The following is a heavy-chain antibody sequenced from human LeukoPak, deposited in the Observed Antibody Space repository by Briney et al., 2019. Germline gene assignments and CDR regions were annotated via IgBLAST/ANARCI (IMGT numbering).Heavy chain of an antibody. Sequence: GGSLRLSCAASGFTVSSTYMSWVRQAPGKGLEWVAVIWYDGSNKYYADSVKGRFTISRDNSKNTLYLQMNSLRAEDTAVDYCAGNYGPYYFDYWGQGTLVTVSS. V-gene: IGHV3-33*08. CDR3: AGNYGPYYFDY. J-gene: IGHJ4*02. CDR2: IWYDGSNK. D-gene: IGHD3-10*01. CDR1: GFTVSSTY.